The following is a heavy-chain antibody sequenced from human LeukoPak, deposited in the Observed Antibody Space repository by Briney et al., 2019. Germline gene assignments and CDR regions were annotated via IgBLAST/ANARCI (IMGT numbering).Heavy chain of an antibody. J-gene: IGHJ4*02. CDR2: INHSGST. V-gene: IGHV4-34*01. CDR3: AREPITMVRGAMGFDY. CDR1: GGSFSGYY. Sequence: SETLSLTCAVYGGSFSGYYWSWIRQPPGKGLEWIGEINHSGSTNYNPSLKSRVTISVDTSKNQFSLKLSSVTAADTAVYYCAREPITMVRGAMGFDYWGREPWSPSPQ. D-gene: IGHD3-10*01.